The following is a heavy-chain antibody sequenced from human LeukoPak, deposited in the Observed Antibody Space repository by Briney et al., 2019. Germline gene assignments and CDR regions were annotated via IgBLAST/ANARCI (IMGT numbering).Heavy chain of an antibody. CDR1: GYTFSGYY. Sequence: ASVTVSCKASGYTFSGYYMQWVRQAPGQGPEWMGWINPKNGGTNYAQKFQGRVTLTTDTSISTSYMELSGLRSDDTAVYYCARTYEKMATMGAFHYWGQGTLVTVSS. J-gene: IGHJ4*02. V-gene: IGHV1-2*02. CDR2: INPKNGGT. CDR3: ARTYEKMATMGAFHY. D-gene: IGHD5-24*01.